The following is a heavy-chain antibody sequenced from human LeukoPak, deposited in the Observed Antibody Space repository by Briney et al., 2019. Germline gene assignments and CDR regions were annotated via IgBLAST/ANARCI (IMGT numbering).Heavy chain of an antibody. CDR3: ARDLHYYVATYV. D-gene: IGHD3-10*02. CDR1: GVPFSSYA. CDR2: IGSDGKT. Sequence: GGSLRLSCTASGVPFSSYAMSWVRQAPGKGLEWVSSIGSDGKTHYSESVKGRFVISRDNFGGMVFLQLNSLRVEDTALYYCARDLHYYVATYVWGQGTTVTVSS. V-gene: IGHV3-23*01. J-gene: IGHJ6*02.